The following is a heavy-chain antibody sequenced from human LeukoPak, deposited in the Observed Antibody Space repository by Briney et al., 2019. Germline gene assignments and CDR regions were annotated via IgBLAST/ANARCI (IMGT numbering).Heavy chain of an antibody. CDR3: AKGRDGDYYFDY. D-gene: IGHD4-17*01. V-gene: IGHV3-33*06. J-gene: IGHJ4*02. Sequence: PGRSLRLSCVASGFTFSSYGMHWVRQAPGKGPEWVAVIWYDGSNKYYADSVKGRFTISRDNSKNTLYLQMNSLRAEDTAVYYCAKGRDGDYYFDYWGQGTLVTVSS. CDR2: IWYDGSNK. CDR1: GFTFSSYG.